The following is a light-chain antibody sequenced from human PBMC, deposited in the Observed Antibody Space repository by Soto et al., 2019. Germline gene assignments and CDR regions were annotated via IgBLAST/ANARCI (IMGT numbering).Light chain of an antibody. J-gene: IGKJ2*01. V-gene: IGKV3-20*01. CDR2: GAS. CDR3: QQYDNLHPNT. Sequence: EIVLTQSPGTLSLSPGESATLSCSASQTVRSNYLAWYQQKPGQAPRLLIYGASTRAIGIPDRFSGSGSGIDFTLAISRLEPQDFAVYFCQQYDNLHPNTFGQGTKLEIK. CDR1: QTVRSNY.